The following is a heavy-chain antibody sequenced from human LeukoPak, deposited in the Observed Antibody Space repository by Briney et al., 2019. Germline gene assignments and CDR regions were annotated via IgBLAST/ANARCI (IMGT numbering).Heavy chain of an antibody. Sequence: KSSETLSLTCSVSGYSISTGFYWGWIRQPPGKGLEWIGSIYHSGTTYYNSSLKSRVNISVDTSKNQFSLKLSSVTAADTAVYYCARDVIRGQGTLVTVYS. J-gene: IGHJ4*02. CDR3: ARDVI. CDR1: GYSISTGFY. D-gene: IGHD3-16*02. CDR2: IYHSGTT. V-gene: IGHV4-38-2*02.